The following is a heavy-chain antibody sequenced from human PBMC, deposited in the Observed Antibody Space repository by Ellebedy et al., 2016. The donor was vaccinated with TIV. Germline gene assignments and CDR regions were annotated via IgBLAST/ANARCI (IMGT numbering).Heavy chain of an antibody. Sequence: PGGSLRLSCTASGFTFSSHWMHWVRQAPGKGLVWVSRIISDGSYTSYADSVKGRFTISRDNAKNTLYLQMNSLRAEDTAVYYCARDIPQRPNPARFDPWGQGTLVTVSS. J-gene: IGHJ5*02. CDR3: ARDIPQRPNPARFDP. D-gene: IGHD1-1*01. V-gene: IGHV3-74*01. CDR2: IISDGSYT. CDR1: GFTFSSHW.